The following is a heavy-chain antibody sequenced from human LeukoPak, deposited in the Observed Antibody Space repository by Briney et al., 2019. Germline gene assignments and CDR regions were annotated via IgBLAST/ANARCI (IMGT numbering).Heavy chain of an antibody. CDR1: EFTVSSSY. D-gene: IGHD5-18*01. CDR3: ARTYSYSFDY. CDR2: IYSSGNT. V-gene: IGHV3-53*01. Sequence: PGGSLRLSCAASEFTVSSSYMSWVRQAPGKGLEWVSIIYSSGNTFYADSVKGRFTISRDSSKNTLYLQMNSLRAEDTAVYYCARTYSYSFDYWGQGTLVTVSS. J-gene: IGHJ4*02.